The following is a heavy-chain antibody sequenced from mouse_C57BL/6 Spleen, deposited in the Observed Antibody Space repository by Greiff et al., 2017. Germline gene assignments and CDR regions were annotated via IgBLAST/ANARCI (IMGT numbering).Heavy chain of an antibody. D-gene: IGHD1-1*01. Sequence: VQLKESGAELVKPGASVKLSCTASGFNIQDYYMHWVKQRTEQGLEWIGRIDPEDGETKYAPKFPGKATITADTSSNPAYLQLSSLTSEDTAVYYCAREGITTVPLYFDYWGQGTTLTVSS. CDR2: IDPEDGET. CDR3: AREGITTVPLYFDY. J-gene: IGHJ2*01. V-gene: IGHV14-2*01. CDR1: GFNIQDYY.